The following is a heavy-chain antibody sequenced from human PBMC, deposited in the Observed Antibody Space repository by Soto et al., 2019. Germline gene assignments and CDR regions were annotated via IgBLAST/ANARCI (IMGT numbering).Heavy chain of an antibody. Sequence: QVQLVQSGAEVKRPGSSVKVSCKASGGTFSSYTISWVRQAPGQGLEWMGRIIPFLDIANYAQKFQGRVTITADKATSTAYMELSSLRSEDTAVYYCAVAGGAVAGNLDLCGRGTRVTVSS. V-gene: IGHV1-69*02. J-gene: IGHJ2*01. CDR2: IIPFLDIA. CDR1: GGTFSSYT. D-gene: IGHD6-19*01. CDR3: AVAGGAVAGNLDL.